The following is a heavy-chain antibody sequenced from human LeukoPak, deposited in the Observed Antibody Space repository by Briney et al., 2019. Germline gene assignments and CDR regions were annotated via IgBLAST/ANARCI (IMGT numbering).Heavy chain of an antibody. CDR3: AKGARVGAGRYYFDY. V-gene: IGHV3-23*01. CDR2: ISGSGGST. D-gene: IGHD3-10*01. Sequence: GGSLRLSCATSGFTFSSFALSWVRQAPGKGLEWVSSISGSGGSTYSADSVKGRFTISRDSSKNTLYLQMNSLRAEDTAVYYCAKGARVGAGRYYFDYWGQGALVTVSS. CDR1: GFTFSSFA. J-gene: IGHJ4*02.